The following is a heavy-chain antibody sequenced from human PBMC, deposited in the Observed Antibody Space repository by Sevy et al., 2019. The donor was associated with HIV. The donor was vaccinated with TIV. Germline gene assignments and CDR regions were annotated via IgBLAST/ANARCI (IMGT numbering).Heavy chain of an antibody. D-gene: IGHD6-19*01. Sequence: GGSQRLSCAASGFTFSSYAMHWVRQAPGKGLEWVAVISYDGSNKYYADSVKGRFTISRDNSKNTLYLQMNSLRAEDTAVYYCAREAVAGPMEVWGQGTTVTVSS. CDR3: AREAVAGPMEV. CDR2: ISYDGSNK. J-gene: IGHJ6*02. CDR1: GFTFSSYA. V-gene: IGHV3-30*04.